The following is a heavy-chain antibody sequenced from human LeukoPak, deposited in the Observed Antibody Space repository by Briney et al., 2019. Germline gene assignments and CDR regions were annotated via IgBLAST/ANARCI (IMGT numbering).Heavy chain of an antibody. J-gene: IGHJ3*02. D-gene: IGHD6-13*01. CDR3: ARDEPLYSSSWYVRAFDI. CDR2: IYSGGST. Sequence: GGSLRLSCAASGFTVSSNYMSWVRQAPGKGLEWVSVIYSGGSTYYADSVKGRFTISRDNSKNTLYLQMNSLRAEDTAVYYCARDEPLYSSSWYVRAFDIWGQGTMVTVSS. CDR1: GFTVSSNY. V-gene: IGHV3-53*01.